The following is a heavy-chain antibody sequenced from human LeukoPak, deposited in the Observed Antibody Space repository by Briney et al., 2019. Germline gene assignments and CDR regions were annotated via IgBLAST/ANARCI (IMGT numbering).Heavy chain of an antibody. V-gene: IGHV1-69*10. CDR1: GGTFSSYA. D-gene: IGHD5-18*01. CDR3: ARAGGYSYGKGSFDY. J-gene: IGHJ4*02. CDR2: IIPIFGIA. Sequence: SVKVSCKASGGTFSSYAISWVRQAPGQGLEWMGGIIPIFGIANYAQKFQGRVTITADKSTSTAYMELSSLRSEDTAVYYCARAGGYSYGKGSFDYWGQGTLVTVSS.